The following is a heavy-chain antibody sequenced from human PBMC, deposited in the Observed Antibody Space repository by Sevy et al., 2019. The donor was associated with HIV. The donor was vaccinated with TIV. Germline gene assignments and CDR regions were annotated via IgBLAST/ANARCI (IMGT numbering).Heavy chain of an antibody. CDR2: IRSRADGATT. CDR1: GFTFRSVW. Sequence: GGSLRLSCAASGFTFRSVWMNWVRQAPGKGLEWVGHIRSRADGATTDFGGPVKGRFSISRADSRNMFFLQMDGLKTEDTAVYYCATGDTSGYYWSSFNYWGQGTQVTVSS. V-gene: IGHV3-15*01. J-gene: IGHJ4*02. CDR3: ATGDTSGYYWSSFNY. D-gene: IGHD3-3*01.